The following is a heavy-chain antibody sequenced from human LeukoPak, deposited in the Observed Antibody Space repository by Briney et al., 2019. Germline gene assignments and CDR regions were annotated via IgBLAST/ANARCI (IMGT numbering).Heavy chain of an antibody. CDR2: IYYSGST. Sequence: PSETLSLTCTVSGYSIRSGHYWGWIRQPPGKGLEWIGSIYYSGSTYYNPSLKSRVTISVDTSKNQFSLKLSSVTAADTAVYYCARDTHSSGWYGREGYFDYWGQGTLVTVSS. J-gene: IGHJ4*02. D-gene: IGHD6-19*01. CDR1: GYSIRSGHY. CDR3: ARDTHSSGWYGREGYFDY. V-gene: IGHV4-38-2*02.